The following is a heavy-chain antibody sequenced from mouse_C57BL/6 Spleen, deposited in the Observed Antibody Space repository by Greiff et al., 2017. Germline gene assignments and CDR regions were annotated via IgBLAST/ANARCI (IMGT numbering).Heavy chain of an antibody. CDR2: IWRGGST. CDR3: AKNIDCGSSRGYAMDY. D-gene: IGHD1-1*01. J-gene: IGHJ4*01. V-gene: IGHV2-5*01. Sequence: QVQLQQSGPGLVAPSQSLSITCTVSGFSLPSYGVHWVRQSPGKGLEWLGVIWRGGSTDYNAAFMSRLSITEDNSKSQVFFKMNSRQADDTAIYYSAKNIDCGSSRGYAMDYWGQGTSVTVSS. CDR1: GFSLPSYG.